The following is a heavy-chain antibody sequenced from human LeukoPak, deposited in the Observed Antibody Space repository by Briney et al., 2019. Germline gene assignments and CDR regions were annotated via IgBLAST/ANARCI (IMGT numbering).Heavy chain of an antibody. Sequence: PGGSLRLSCTASGFIFGDYAMSWVRQAPGKGLEWVGFIRSKAYGGTTEYAASVKGRFTISRDDSKSIAYLQMNSLKTEDTAVYYCTRGMTGTRVDYWGQGTLVTVSS. CDR2: IRSKAYGGTT. J-gene: IGHJ4*02. V-gene: IGHV3-49*04. CDR1: GFIFGDYA. D-gene: IGHD1-7*01. CDR3: TRGMTGTRVDY.